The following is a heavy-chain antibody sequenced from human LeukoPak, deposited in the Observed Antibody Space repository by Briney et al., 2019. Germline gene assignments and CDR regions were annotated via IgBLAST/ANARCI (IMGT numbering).Heavy chain of an antibody. D-gene: IGHD3-22*01. V-gene: IGHV4-34*01. CDR1: GGSFSGYY. J-gene: IGHJ4*02. CDR2: INHSGST. CDR3: ASTRGYDSSGYYYEVDY. Sequence: SETLSLTCAVYGGSFSGYYWSRIRQPPGKGLEWIGEINHSGSTNYNPSLKSRVTISVDTSKNQFSLKLSSVTAADTAVYYCASTRGYDSSGYYYEVDYWGQGTLVTVSS.